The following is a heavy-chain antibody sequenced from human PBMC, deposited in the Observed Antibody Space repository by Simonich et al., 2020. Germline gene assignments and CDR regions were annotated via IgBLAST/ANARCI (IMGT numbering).Heavy chain of an antibody. J-gene: IGHJ3*02. CDR2: ISGSGGST. CDR1: GFTFSSYA. V-gene: IGHV3-23*01. Sequence: GGGLVQSGGSLRLSCAASGFTFSSYAMSWVRQAPGKGLEWVSAISGSGGSTHYADSVKGRFTISRDNSKNTLYLQMNSLRAEDTAVYYCAKDLGERITMIVVVIDAFDIWGQGTMVTVSS. D-gene: IGHD3-22*01. CDR3: AKDLGERITMIVVVIDAFDI.